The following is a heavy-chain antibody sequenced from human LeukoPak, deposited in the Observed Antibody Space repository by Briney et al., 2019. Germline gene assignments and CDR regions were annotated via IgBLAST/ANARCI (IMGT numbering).Heavy chain of an antibody. Sequence: GGSLRLSCAASGFTFSSYAMSWVRQAPGKGLEWVSAISGSGGSTYYADSVKGRFTISRDNSKNTLYLQMYSLRAEDTAVYYCAKGLVPAYYFDYWGQGTLVTVSS. CDR1: GFTFSSYA. CDR2: ISGSGGST. D-gene: IGHD2-2*01. J-gene: IGHJ4*02. CDR3: AKGLVPAYYFDY. V-gene: IGHV3-23*01.